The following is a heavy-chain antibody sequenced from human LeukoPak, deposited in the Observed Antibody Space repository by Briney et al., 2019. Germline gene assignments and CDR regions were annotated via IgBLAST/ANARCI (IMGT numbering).Heavy chain of an antibody. V-gene: IGHV1-8*01. Sequence: APVKVSCKASGYTFTTYDINWVRQATGQGLEWMGWMNPNSGNTGYAQKFQGRVTMSRDTSISTAYMELSSLTSEDTAVYYCARGQGYSNSHHDYWGQGTLVTVSS. CDR2: MNPNSGNT. CDR1: GYTFTTYD. D-gene: IGHD6-6*01. J-gene: IGHJ4*02. CDR3: ARGQGYSNSHHDY.